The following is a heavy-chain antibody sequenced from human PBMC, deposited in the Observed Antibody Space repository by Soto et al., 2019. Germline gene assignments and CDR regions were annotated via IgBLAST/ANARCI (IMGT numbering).Heavy chain of an antibody. CDR2: IYWDDDE. V-gene: IGHV2-5*02. CDR3: AHSRNLITEDAQVGDFDY. Sequence: ESGPTQLKPTQPLTLTCSFSGFSLNTDGEGVGWVRQPPGEALEWLAHIYWDDDERHSTSLKTRLTITKDPSKNQVVLIMTNMDPVDTAPYYCAHSRNLITEDAQVGDFDYWGQGTLVTVSS. CDR1: GFSLNTDGEG. J-gene: IGHJ4*02. D-gene: IGHD3-10*01.